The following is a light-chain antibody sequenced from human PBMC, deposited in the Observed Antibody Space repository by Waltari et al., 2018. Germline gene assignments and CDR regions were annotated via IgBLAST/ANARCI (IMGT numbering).Light chain of an antibody. CDR3: SSYTSSSTVV. CDR1: SSDVGGYNY. V-gene: IGLV2-14*03. Sequence: QSALTQPASVSGSPGQSITISCTGTSSDVGGYNYVSWYQQHPGKAPKLIIFDVSNRPSGVSSRFSVSKSGNTASLTISGLQAEDEADYYCSSYTSSSTVVFGGGTKLTVL. CDR2: DVS. J-gene: IGLJ2*01.